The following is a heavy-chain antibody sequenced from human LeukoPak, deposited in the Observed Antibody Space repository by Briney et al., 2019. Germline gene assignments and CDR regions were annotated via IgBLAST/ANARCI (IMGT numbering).Heavy chain of an antibody. CDR2: MNPNSGNT. J-gene: IGHJ3*02. CDR1: GYTLTSYD. D-gene: IGHD4-17*01. CDR3: ARERDPYGDYIIDAFDI. Sequence: ASVKVSCKASGYTLTSYDINWVRQATGQGLEWMGWMNPNSGNTGYAQKFQGRVTMTRNTSISTAYMELSSLRSEDTAVYYCARERDPYGDYIIDAFDIWGRGTMVTVSS. V-gene: IGHV1-8*01.